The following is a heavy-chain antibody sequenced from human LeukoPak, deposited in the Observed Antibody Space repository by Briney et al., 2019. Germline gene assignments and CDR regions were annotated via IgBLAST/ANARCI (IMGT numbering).Heavy chain of an antibody. J-gene: IGHJ4*02. CDR1: GYSISSGYY. D-gene: IGHD3-3*01. V-gene: IGHV4-38-2*02. CDR2: IYHSGST. Sequence: PSETLSLTCTVSGYSISSGYYWGWIRQPPGKGLEWIGSIYHSGSTNYNPSLKSRVTISVDTSKNQFSLKLSSVTAADTAVYYCARHEIFYDFWSGYYRRSPGDAPDYWGQGTLVTVSS. CDR3: ARHEIFYDFWSGYYRRSPGDAPDY.